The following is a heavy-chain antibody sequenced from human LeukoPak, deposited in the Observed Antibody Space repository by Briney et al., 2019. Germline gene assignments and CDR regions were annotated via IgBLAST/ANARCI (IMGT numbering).Heavy chain of an antibody. V-gene: IGHV1-69*01. D-gene: IGHD6-6*01. Sequence: SVKVSCKASGGTFSSYAISWVRQAPGQGLEWMGGIIPIFGTANYAQKFQGRVTITADESTSTAYMELSSLRSEDTAVYYCARVAGSYSNSSYPAYWGQGTLVTVSS. J-gene: IGHJ4*02. CDR3: ARVAGSYSNSSYPAY. CDR2: IIPIFGTA. CDR1: GGTFSSYA.